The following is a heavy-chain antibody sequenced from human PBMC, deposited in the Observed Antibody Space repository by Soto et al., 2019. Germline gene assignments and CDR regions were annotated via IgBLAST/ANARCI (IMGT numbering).Heavy chain of an antibody. CDR3: ASGYCGGDCFPLNYYYGMDV. Sequence: QVQLVQSGAEVKKPGSSVKVSCKASGGTFSSYAISWVRQAPGQGLERVGGIIPIFGTANYAQKFQGRVTITADESTSTAYMELSSLRSEDTAVYYCASGYCGGDCFPLNYYYGMDVWGQGTTVTVSS. J-gene: IGHJ6*02. D-gene: IGHD2-21*02. V-gene: IGHV1-69*01. CDR1: GGTFSSYA. CDR2: IIPIFGTA.